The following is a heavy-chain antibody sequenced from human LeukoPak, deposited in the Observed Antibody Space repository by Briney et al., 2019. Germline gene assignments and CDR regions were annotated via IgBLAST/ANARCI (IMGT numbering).Heavy chain of an antibody. V-gene: IGHV3-21*01. D-gene: IGHD3-22*01. CDR2: ISSSSSYI. Sequence: GGSLRLSCAASGFTFSSYSMNWVRQAPGKGLEWVSSISSSSSYIYYADSVKGRFTISRDNAKNSLYLQMNSLRAEDTAVYYCARYYDSSGYYYYFDYWGQGTLVTVSS. J-gene: IGHJ4*02. CDR1: GFTFSSYS. CDR3: ARYYDSSGYYYYFDY.